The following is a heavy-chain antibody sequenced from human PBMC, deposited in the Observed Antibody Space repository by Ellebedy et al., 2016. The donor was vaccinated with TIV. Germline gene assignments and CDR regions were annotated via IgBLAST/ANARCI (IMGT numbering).Heavy chain of an antibody. CDR2: IYTSGST. CDR3: ARYVGAVAQFDY. D-gene: IGHD6-19*01. CDR1: GDSMTNYY. V-gene: IGHV4-4*07. J-gene: IGHJ4*02. Sequence: SETLSLTCNVFGDSMTNYYWSWIRQPAGKGLEWIGRIYTSGSTNYNPSLKSRVTISVDTSKNQFSLKLSSVTAADTAVYYCARYVGAVAQFDYWGQGILVTVSS.